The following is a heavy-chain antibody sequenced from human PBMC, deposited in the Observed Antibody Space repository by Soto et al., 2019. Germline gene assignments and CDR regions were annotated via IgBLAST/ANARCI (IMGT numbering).Heavy chain of an antibody. J-gene: IGHJ6*02. V-gene: IGHV1-69*01. CDR1: GGTLDNFI. CDR2: IVPMLGTP. D-gene: IGHD1-26*01. CDR3: ARNGTYSSSLSQYSGMDV. Sequence: QVQLVQSGAEVKEPGSSVRVSCKASGGTLDNFIMNWVRQTPGRGLEWMGGIVPMLGTPTYAEKFKGRVTISATGSTSTTYMEVTSLRSEDTAIYYCARNGTYSSSLSQYSGMDVWGQGTTVTVSS.